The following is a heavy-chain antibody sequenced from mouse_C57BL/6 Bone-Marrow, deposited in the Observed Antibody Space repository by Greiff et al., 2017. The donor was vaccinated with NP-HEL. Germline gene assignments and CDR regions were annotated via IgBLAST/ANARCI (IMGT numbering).Heavy chain of an antibody. J-gene: IGHJ2*01. D-gene: IGHD1-1*01. V-gene: IGHV1-76*01. Sequence: VQLQQSGAELVRPGASVKLSCKASGYTFTDYYINWVKQRPGQGLEWIARIYPGSGNTYYNEKFKGKATLTAEKSSSTAYMQLSSLTSEDSAVYFCARDSGIYYGSHFDYWGQGTTLTVSS. CDR2: IYPGSGNT. CDR1: GYTFTDYY. CDR3: ARDSGIYYGSHFDY.